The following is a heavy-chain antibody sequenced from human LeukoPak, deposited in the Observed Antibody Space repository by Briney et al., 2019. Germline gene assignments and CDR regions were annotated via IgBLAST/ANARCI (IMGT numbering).Heavy chain of an antibody. CDR3: ARGFCSGGSCGFDY. CDR1: GGSISSYY. Sequence: SETLSLTCTVSGGSISSYYWSWIRQPPGKGLEWIGYIYYSGSTNYNPSLKSRVTISVDTSKNHLSLKLNSVTAADTAVYYCARGFCSGGSCGFDYWGQGNLVTVSS. J-gene: IGHJ4*02. D-gene: IGHD2-15*01. V-gene: IGHV4-59*08. CDR2: IYYSGST.